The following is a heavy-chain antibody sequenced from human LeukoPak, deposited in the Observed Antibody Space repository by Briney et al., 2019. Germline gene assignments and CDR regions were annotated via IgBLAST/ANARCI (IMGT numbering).Heavy chain of an antibody. V-gene: IGHV1-2*04. Sequence: ASVKVSCKASGYTLTGYYMHWVRQAPGQGLEWMGWINPNSGGTNYAQKFQGWVTMTRDTSISTAYMELSRLRSDDTAVYYCARTMYSSSWYVLDYWGPGTLVTVSS. CDR2: INPNSGGT. CDR1: GYTLTGYY. D-gene: IGHD6-13*01. J-gene: IGHJ4*02. CDR3: ARTMYSSSWYVLDY.